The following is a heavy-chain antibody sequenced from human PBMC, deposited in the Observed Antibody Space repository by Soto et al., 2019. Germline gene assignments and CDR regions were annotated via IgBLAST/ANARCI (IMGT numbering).Heavy chain of an antibody. CDR2: ISGSGGST. CDR3: AKVSPLKIVLMVYAIGAFDI. D-gene: IGHD2-8*01. Sequence: EVQLLESGGGLVQPGGSLRLSCAASGFTFSSYAMSWVRQAPGKGLEWVSAISGSGGSTYYADSVKGRFTISRDNSKNTLYLQMNSLRAEDTAVYYCAKVSPLKIVLMVYAIGAFDIWGQGTMVTVSS. CDR1: GFTFSSYA. J-gene: IGHJ3*02. V-gene: IGHV3-23*01.